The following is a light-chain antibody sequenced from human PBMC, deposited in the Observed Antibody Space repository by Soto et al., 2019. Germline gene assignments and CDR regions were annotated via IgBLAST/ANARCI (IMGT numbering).Light chain of an antibody. CDR3: QQYSSFWT. CDR2: KAS. J-gene: IGKJ1*01. V-gene: IGKV1-5*03. CDR1: QSISSW. Sequence: DIQMTQSPSTLSASVGDRVTITCRASQSISSWLAWYQQKPGKAPKLLIYKASSLESGVPSSFSGSGSGTEFTLTISSLQPDDFATYYCQQYSSFWTFCQGTKVEIK.